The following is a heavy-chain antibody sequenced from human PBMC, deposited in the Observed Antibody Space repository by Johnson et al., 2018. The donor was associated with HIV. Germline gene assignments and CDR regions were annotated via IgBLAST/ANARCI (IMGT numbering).Heavy chain of an antibody. CDR2: IKQDGSEK. CDR1: GFSFRSYW. V-gene: IGHV3-7*05. D-gene: IGHD5-24*01. J-gene: IGHJ3*02. Sequence: VQLVESGGGLVQPGGSLRLSCVASGFSFRSYWMTWVRQAPGKGLEWVAHIKQDGSEKYYADSMKGRFTISSNNSKNTRYLQITSRRAEDTAVYYCAIATVMATLSLGPWYPFDIWGQGTMVTVSS. CDR3: AIATVMATLSLGPWYPFDI.